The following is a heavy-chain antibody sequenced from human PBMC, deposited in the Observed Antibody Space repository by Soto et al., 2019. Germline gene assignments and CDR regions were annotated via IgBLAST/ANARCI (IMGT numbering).Heavy chain of an antibody. V-gene: IGHV4-59*08. Sequence: TSETLSLTCTVSGGSISPYYWTWVRQPPGKGLEWIGYIYYGGTTSYNPSLMSRVTISLETSKSQISLRLSSVTAADTAIYYCARLGAHYQSLDPWGREPWSPSPQ. CDR2: IYYGGTT. J-gene: IGHJ5*02. D-gene: IGHD2-2*01. CDR3: ARLGAHYQSLDP. CDR1: GGSISPYY.